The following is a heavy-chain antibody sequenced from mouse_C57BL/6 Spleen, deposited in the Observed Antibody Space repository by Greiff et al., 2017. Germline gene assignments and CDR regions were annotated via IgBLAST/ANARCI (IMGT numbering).Heavy chain of an antibody. CDR3: ARENYYGSSGGFAY. D-gene: IGHD1-1*01. V-gene: IGHV1-52*01. CDR1: GYTFTSYW. CDR2: IDPSDSET. Sequence: QVQLQQPGAELVRPGSSVKLSCKASGYTFTSYWMHWVKQRPIQGLEWIGNIDPSDSETHYNQKFKDKATLTVDKSSSTAYMQLSSLASEDSAVYYCARENYYGSSGGFAYWGQGTLVTVSA. J-gene: IGHJ3*01.